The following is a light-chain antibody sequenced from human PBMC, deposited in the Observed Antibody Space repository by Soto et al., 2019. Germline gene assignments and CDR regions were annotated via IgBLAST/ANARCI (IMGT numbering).Light chain of an antibody. CDR2: GAS. Sequence: EIVMTQSPATLSMSPGERATLSCRATQNVNNNLAWYQHRPGQAPRLLIYGASIRPTGIPARFSGSGSGTELTLTIDSLQSEDFAVYYCQQYNDWPPMYTFGQGTKLEIK. J-gene: IGKJ2*01. CDR1: QNVNNN. CDR3: QQYNDWPPMYT. V-gene: IGKV3-15*01.